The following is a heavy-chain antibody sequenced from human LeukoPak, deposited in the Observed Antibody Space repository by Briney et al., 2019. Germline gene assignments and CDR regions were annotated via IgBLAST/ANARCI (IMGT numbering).Heavy chain of an antibody. CDR1: GFTFSGYS. CDR3: ARDKGYYLDY. Sequence: PGGSERLSCAASGFTFSGYSMNWVRQAPGKGLEWVSSISMSSSYIFYADSVKGRFTISRDNANNSLYLQMNSLRAEDTAVYYCARDKGYYLDYWGPGTLVTVSS. V-gene: IGHV3-21*01. D-gene: IGHD3-22*01. J-gene: IGHJ4*02. CDR2: ISMSSSYI.